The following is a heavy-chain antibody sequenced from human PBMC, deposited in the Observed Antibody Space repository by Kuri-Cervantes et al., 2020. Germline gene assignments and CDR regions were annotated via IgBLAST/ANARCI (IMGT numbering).Heavy chain of an antibody. Sequence: ASVKVSCKASGYTFTSYGISWVRQAPGQGLEWMGWMNPNSGNTGYAQKFQGRVTMTRNTSISTAYMELSSLRSEDTAVYYCARLRVGSGWYSLSYYGMDVWGQGTTVTVSS. CDR3: ARLRVGSGWYSLSYYGMDV. J-gene: IGHJ6*02. V-gene: IGHV1-8*02. CDR2: MNPNSGNT. D-gene: IGHD6-19*01. CDR1: GYTFTSYG.